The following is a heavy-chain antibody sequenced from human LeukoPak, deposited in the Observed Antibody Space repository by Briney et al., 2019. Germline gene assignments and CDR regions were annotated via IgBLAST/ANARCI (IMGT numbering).Heavy chain of an antibody. J-gene: IGHJ4*02. CDR1: GSIFTSYW. CDR2: IYPGDSDT. D-gene: IGHD3-16*01. CDR3: ARPRLRAPYYFDY. V-gene: IGHV5-51*01. Sequence: PGASLQISCKGSGSIFTSYWIGWVRQLPGKGLGWLGIIYPGDSDTRYSPSFQGQVTISADKSISTAYLQWSSLKASDTAMYYCARPRLRAPYYFDYSGQGTLVTVSS.